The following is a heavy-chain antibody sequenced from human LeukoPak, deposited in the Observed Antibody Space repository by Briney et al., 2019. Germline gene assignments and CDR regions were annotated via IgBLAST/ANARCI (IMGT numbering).Heavy chain of an antibody. D-gene: IGHD3-22*01. CDR2: INHVGGEK. Sequence: GGSLRLSCAASGFTFSNFWLSWVRQAPGKGLEWVANINHVGGEKYYVDSVRGRFTISRDNAKNSLFLQMNSLRTEDTAVYYCARELGLFANFDYWGQGTLVTVSS. CDR3: ARELGLFANFDY. V-gene: IGHV3-7*01. J-gene: IGHJ4*02. CDR1: GFTFSNFW.